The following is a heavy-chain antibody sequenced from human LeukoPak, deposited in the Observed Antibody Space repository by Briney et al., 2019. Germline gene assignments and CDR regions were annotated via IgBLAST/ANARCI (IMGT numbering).Heavy chain of an antibody. J-gene: IGHJ4*02. CDR3: ASVTILLCYDS. CDR1: GITFSAYS. CDR2: ITGDSTYI. V-gene: IGHV3-21*01. Sequence: GGSLRLSCAASGITFSAYSLNWIRQAPGKGLEWVATITGDSTYISHADSVKGRFTISRDNAKNSLYLQMNSLRAEDTAVYYCASVTILLCYDSWGQGTLVTVSS. D-gene: IGHD3-10*02.